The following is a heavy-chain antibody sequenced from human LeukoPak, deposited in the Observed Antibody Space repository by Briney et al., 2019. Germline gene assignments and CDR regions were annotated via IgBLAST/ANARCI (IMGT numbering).Heavy chain of an antibody. Sequence: SQTLSLTCAISGDSVSSNSAAWNWIRQSPSRGLEWLGRTYYRSKWYNDYAVSVKSRITINPDTSKNQFSLKPSSVTAADTAVYYCARLPRPLRYFDWSEGGYDYWGQGTLVTVSS. CDR2: TYYRSKWYN. CDR3: ARLPRPLRYFDWSEGGYDY. J-gene: IGHJ4*02. D-gene: IGHD3-9*01. V-gene: IGHV6-1*01. CDR1: GDSVSSNSAA.